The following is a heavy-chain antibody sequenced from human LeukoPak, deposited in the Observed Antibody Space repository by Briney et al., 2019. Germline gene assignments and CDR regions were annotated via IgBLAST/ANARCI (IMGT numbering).Heavy chain of an antibody. Sequence: GASVKVSCKASGYTFTGYYMHWVRQAPGQGLEWMGWINPNSGGTNYAQKFQGRVTMTRDTTISTAYMELSRLRSDDTAVYYCARVAIPAAILDWFDPWGQGTLVTVSS. D-gene: IGHD2-2*02. V-gene: IGHV1-2*02. CDR1: GYTFTGYY. J-gene: IGHJ5*02. CDR2: INPNSGGT. CDR3: ARVAIPAAILDWFDP.